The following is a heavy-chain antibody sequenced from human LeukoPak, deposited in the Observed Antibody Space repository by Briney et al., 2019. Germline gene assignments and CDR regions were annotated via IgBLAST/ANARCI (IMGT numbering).Heavy chain of an antibody. V-gene: IGHV1-2*02. J-gene: IGHJ4*02. CDR1: EYTFTGYY. CDR2: INPNGGGT. CDR3: ARSTSCYTQSKSGGSCYHNDY. Sequence: ASVKVSCKASEYTFTGYYLHWVRQAPGQGLEWMGWINPNGGGTNYAQKFQGRVTMTRDTSITTAYMELSSLRSDDTAVYYCARSTSCYTQSKSGGSCYHNDYWGQGTLVTVSS. D-gene: IGHD2-2*02.